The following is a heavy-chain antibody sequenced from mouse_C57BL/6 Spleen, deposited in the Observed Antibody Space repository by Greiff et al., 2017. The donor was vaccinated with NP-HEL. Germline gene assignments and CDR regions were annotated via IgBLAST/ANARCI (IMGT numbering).Heavy chain of an antibody. CDR1: GYTFTDYN. CDR3: ARGSGPFAY. Sequence: EVQRVESGPELVKPGASVKMSCKASGYTFTDYNMHWVKQSHGKSLEWIGYINPNNGGTSYNQKFKGKATLTVNKSSSTAYMELRSLTSEDSAVYYCARGSGPFAYWGQGTLVTVSA. V-gene: IGHV1-22*01. J-gene: IGHJ3*01. D-gene: IGHD4-1*01. CDR2: INPNNGGT.